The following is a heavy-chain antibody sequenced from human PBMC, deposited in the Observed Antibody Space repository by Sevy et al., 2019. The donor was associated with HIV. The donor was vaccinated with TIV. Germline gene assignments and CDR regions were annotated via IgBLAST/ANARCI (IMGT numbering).Heavy chain of an antibody. CDR3: AGDYYDTRPRGFDP. V-gene: IGHV4-59*01. CDR2: LQGSGIT. CDR1: GDSISSSF. D-gene: IGHD3-22*01. J-gene: IGHJ5*02. Sequence: SETLSLTCTVSGDSISSSFWSWIRQPPGKGLEWIGYLQGSGITSYNPSLKNRVTLSVDTSKNQFSLRLNSVTAADTAVYYCAGDYYDTRPRGFDPWGQGTLVTVSS.